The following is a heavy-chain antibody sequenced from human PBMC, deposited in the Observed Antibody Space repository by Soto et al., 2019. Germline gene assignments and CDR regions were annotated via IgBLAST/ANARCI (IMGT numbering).Heavy chain of an antibody. CDR3: ASPKIAFYNWFDP. CDR2: IYYSGST. CDR1: GGSISSGGYY. V-gene: IGHV4-31*03. D-gene: IGHD3-3*02. Sequence: LSLTCTVSGGSISSGGYYWNWIRQHPGKGLEWIGYIYYSGSTYYNPSLKSRVTISVDTSKNQFSLKLSSVTAADTAVYYCASPKIAFYNWFDPWGQGTLVTVSS. J-gene: IGHJ5*02.